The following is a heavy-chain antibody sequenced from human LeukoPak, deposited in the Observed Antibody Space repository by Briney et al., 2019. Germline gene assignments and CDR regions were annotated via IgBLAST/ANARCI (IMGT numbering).Heavy chain of an antibody. D-gene: IGHD2-2*01. V-gene: IGHV3-53*01. J-gene: IGHJ6*01. Sequence: GGSLRLSCAASGFTVSSNYMSWVRQAPGKGLEWVSVIYSGGSTYYADSVKGRFTISRDNSKNTLYLQMNSLRAEDTAVYYCARGTALTRYYYYYGMDVWGQGTTVTVSS. CDR1: GFTVSSNY. CDR3: ARGTALTRYYYYYGMDV. CDR2: IYSGGST.